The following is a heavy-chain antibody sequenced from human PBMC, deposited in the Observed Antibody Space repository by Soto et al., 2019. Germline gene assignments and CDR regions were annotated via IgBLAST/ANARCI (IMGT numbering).Heavy chain of an antibody. Sequence: WSLRLSCGTPGVTFKDYGMHWVRQAPVKGLEWVAVISYDGKQTYYADSVKGRFTISKDKYKRTLFLQMKSLRVDDTAVYYCARDGWRSNWYFDLWGRGTMVTVSA. CDR1: GVTFKDYG. CDR3: ARDGWRSNWYFDL. D-gene: IGHD2-15*01. V-gene: IGHV3-30*03. CDR2: ISYDGKQT. J-gene: IGHJ2*01.